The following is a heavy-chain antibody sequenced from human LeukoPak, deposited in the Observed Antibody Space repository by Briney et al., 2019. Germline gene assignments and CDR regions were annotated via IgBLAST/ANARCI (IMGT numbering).Heavy chain of an antibody. V-gene: IGHV4-59*08. CDR1: GDSISSYY. Sequence: SSETLSLTCTVSGDSISSYYWSWIRQPPGKGLELIGYIYYSGSTNYNPSLKSRVTISVDTSKNQFSLKLSSVTAADTAVYYCARLMVRGVIITEADYWGQGTLVTVSS. CDR3: ARLMVRGVIITEADY. CDR2: IYYSGST. J-gene: IGHJ4*02. D-gene: IGHD3-10*01.